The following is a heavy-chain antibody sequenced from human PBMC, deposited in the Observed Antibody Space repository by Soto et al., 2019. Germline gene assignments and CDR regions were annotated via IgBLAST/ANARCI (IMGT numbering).Heavy chain of an antibody. D-gene: IGHD1-26*01. J-gene: IGHJ4*02. CDR2: ISYDGSYK. Sequence: QVQLAESGGEVVQPGRSLRLSCAASGFTFNNYGMHWVRQAPGKGLEWVAVISYDGSYKYYADSVKGRFTISRDNSKNMLYLQMNSLRAEDTAVYYCAKDIRGANPWAYYFDYWGQGTLVTVSS. CDR3: AKDIRGANPWAYYFDY. V-gene: IGHV3-30*18. CDR1: GFTFNNYG.